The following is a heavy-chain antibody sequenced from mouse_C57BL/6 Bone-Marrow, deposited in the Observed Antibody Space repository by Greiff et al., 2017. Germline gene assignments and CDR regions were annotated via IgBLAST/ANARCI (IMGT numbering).Heavy chain of an antibody. CDR3: ARSGTDAWFAY. CDR1: GYTFTSYD. CDR2: LYPRDGST. J-gene: IGHJ3*01. D-gene: IGHD4-1*01. Sequence: VQLQQSGPELVKPGASVKLSCKASGYTFTSYDINWVKQRPGQGLEWIGWLYPRDGSTKYNAKFKGKSTLTVDTSSSTAYMELHSLTSEDSAVYFCARSGTDAWFAYWGQGTLVTVSA. V-gene: IGHV1-85*01.